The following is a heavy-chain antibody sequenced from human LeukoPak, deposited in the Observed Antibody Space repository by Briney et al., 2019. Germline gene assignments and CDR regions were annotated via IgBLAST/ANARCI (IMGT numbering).Heavy chain of an antibody. CDR1: GGTFSSYA. J-gene: IGHJ4*02. CDR2: IIPIFGTA. Sequence: GASVKVSCKASGGTFSSYAISWVRQAPGQGLEWMGGIIPIFGTANYAQKFQGRVTITTDESTSTAYMELSSLRSEDTAVYCCAILYGSSLGPYYFDYWGQGTLVTVSS. V-gene: IGHV1-69*05. D-gene: IGHD6-6*01. CDR3: AILYGSSLGPYYFDY.